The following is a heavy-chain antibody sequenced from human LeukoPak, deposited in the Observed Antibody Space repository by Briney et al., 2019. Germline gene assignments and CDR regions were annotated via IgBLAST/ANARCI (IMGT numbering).Heavy chain of an antibody. Sequence: PGRSLRLSCAASGFTFSNYGMHWVRQVPGKGLEWVAAIWFDGIRKYYADSVKGRLTISRDNSKNTLYLQMNSLRAEDTAVYYCARDLEDSSPFGAFDMWGQGTIVTVSS. CDR3: ARDLEDSSPFGAFDM. V-gene: IGHV3-33*01. D-gene: IGHD3-22*01. CDR1: GFTFSNYG. CDR2: IWFDGIRK. J-gene: IGHJ3*02.